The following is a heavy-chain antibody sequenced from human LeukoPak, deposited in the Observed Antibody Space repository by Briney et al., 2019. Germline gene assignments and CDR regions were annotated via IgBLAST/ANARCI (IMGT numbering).Heavy chain of an antibody. Sequence: ASVKVSCKASGYTFTGYFMHWVRQAPGQGLEWMGRINPNSGGTNYAQKFQGRVTTTRDTSISTAYMELSGLRSDDTAVYYCARDLSSTSNWELDYWGQGTLVTVSS. CDR1: GYTFTGYF. V-gene: IGHV1-2*06. CDR2: INPNSGGT. D-gene: IGHD7-27*01. CDR3: ARDLSSTSNWELDY. J-gene: IGHJ4*02.